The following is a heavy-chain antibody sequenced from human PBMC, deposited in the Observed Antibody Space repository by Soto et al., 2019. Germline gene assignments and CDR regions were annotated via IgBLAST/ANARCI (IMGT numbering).Heavy chain of an antibody. V-gene: IGHV3-9*01. D-gene: IGHD2-2*02. CDR2: ISWNSRSV. CDR1: GFTFDAYG. CDR3: AKAYCMSPSCYTIGAFDI. Sequence: EVQLVESGGGLVQPGRSLRLSCAASGFTFDAYGMHWVRQAPGKGLEWVSGISWNSRSVAYADSVKGRFTISRDSAKSSLYLQMHSLRPEDTALYYCAKAYCMSPSCYTIGAFDIWGQGTMVTVSS. J-gene: IGHJ3*02.